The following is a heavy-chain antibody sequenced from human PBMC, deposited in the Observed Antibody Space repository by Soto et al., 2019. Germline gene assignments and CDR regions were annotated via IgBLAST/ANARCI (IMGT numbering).Heavy chain of an antibody. D-gene: IGHD3-3*01. CDR3: AIFWPRGGFDP. Sequence: QVQLVQSGAEVKKPGSSVKVSCKASGGTFSSYTISWVRQAPGQGLEWMGRIIPILGIANYAQKFQGRVTITADKSTGTAYLGLSRLEFEDTGGYYFAIFWPRGGFDPWGQGTLVTVSS. V-gene: IGHV1-69*02. CDR2: IIPILGIA. CDR1: GGTFSSYT. J-gene: IGHJ5*02.